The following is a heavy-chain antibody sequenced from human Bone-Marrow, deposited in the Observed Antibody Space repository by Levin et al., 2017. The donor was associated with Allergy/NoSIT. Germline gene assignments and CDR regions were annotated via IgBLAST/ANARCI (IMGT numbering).Heavy chain of an antibody. D-gene: IGHD6-6*01. CDR2: ISSSGSTI. J-gene: IGHJ3*02. CDR3: ARVDYSSSPGAFDI. CDR1: GFTFSDYY. Sequence: LSLPCAASGFTFSDYYMSWIRQAPGKGLEWVSYISSSGSTIYYADSVKGRFTISRDNAKNSLYLQMNSLRAEDTAVYYCARVDYSSSPGAFDIWGQGTMVTVSS. V-gene: IGHV3-11*01.